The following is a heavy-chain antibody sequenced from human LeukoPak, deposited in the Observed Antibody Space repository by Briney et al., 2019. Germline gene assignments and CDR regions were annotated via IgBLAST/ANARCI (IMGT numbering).Heavy chain of an antibody. CDR2: ISWNSGRI. Sequence: GRSLRLSCAASGFTFDDYAMHWVRQAPGKGLEWVSGISWNSGRIGYADSVKGRFTISRDNAKNSLYVQMNSLRAEDTALYYCVKVMSYYDSNGLDYWGQGTRVTVSS. CDR1: GFTFDDYA. V-gene: IGHV3-9*01. J-gene: IGHJ4*02. CDR3: VKVMSYYDSNGLDY. D-gene: IGHD3-22*01.